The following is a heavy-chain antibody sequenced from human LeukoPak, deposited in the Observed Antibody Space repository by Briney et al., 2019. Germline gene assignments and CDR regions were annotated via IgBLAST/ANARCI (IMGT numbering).Heavy chain of an antibody. D-gene: IGHD4/OR15-4a*01. CDR3: ARDQSSDYVYYYYYMDV. V-gene: IGHV3-21*01. Sequence: GGSLRLSCAASGFTFSSYSMNWVRQAPGKGLEWVSYISVSSSYKYYADSVKGRFTISRDNAKNSLCLQMNSLRAEDTAVYYCARDQSSDYVYYYYYMDVWGKGTTVTVSS. CDR2: ISVSSSYK. J-gene: IGHJ6*03. CDR1: GFTFSSYS.